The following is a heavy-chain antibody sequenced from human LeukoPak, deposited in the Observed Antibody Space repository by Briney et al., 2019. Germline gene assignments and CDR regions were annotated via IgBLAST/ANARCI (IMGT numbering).Heavy chain of an antibody. J-gene: IGHJ5*02. D-gene: IGHD3-10*01. CDR2: FDPEDGET. V-gene: IGHV1-24*01. Sequence: ASVKVSCKVSGYTLTESSMHWVRQAPGKGLEWMGGFDPEDGETIYAQKFQGRVTMTEDTSTDTAYMELSSLRSDDTAVYYCARANMVRGVGSFFDRNWFDPWGQGTLVTVSS. CDR3: ARANMVRGVGSFFDRNWFDP. CDR1: GYTLTESS.